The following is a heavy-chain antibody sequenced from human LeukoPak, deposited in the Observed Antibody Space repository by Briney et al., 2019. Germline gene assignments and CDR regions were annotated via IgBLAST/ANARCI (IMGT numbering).Heavy chain of an antibody. J-gene: IGHJ6*02. Sequence: GESLKISCKGSGYRFTSYWIGWVRQLPGKGLEWMGIIYPGDSDTRYSPSFQGQVTISADKSISTAYLQWSSLKASDPAMYYCARATSDFTAGMDVWGHGTPVTAS. CDR2: IYPGDSDT. CDR3: ARATSDFTAGMDV. CDR1: GYRFTSYW. V-gene: IGHV5-51*01.